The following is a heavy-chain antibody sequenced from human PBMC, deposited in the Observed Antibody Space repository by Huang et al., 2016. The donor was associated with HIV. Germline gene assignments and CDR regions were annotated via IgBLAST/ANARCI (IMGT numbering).Heavy chain of an antibody. J-gene: IGHJ4*02. Sequence: EVQLVESGGGLVQPGGSLRLYCAASGFSISSSWLHWVRQAPGKGRVGVSRINSDGSSTSYADFVKGRFTISRDNAKNTLYLQMNSLRAEDTAVYYCARDPRIQSWLNFFDYWGQGTLVSVSS. V-gene: IGHV3-74*01. CDR2: INSDGSST. CDR3: ARDPRIQSWLNFFDY. D-gene: IGHD3-22*01. CDR1: GFSISSSW.